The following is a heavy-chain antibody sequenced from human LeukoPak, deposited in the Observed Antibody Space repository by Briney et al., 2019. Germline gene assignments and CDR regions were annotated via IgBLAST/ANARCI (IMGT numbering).Heavy chain of an antibody. Sequence: ASVKVSCKASGYTFTSYGISWVRQAPGQGLEWMGWISAYNGNTNYAQKLQGRVTMTTDTSTSTAYMELRSLGSDDTAVYYCARGWSSSWFEGYYYYYGMDVWGQGTTVTVSS. J-gene: IGHJ6*02. V-gene: IGHV1-18*01. CDR1: GYTFTSYG. CDR3: ARGWSSSWFEGYYYYYGMDV. CDR2: ISAYNGNT. D-gene: IGHD6-13*01.